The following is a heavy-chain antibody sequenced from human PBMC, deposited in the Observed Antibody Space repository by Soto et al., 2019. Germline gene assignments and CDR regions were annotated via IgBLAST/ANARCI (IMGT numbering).Heavy chain of an antibody. Sequence: SETLSLTCAVYGGSFSGYYWSWIRQPPGKGLEWIGEINHSGSTNYNPSLKSRVTISVDTSKNQFSLKLSSVTAADTAVYYCARGGGGYYVFWSGYRTRYYYYMDVWGKGTTVTVSS. D-gene: IGHD3-3*01. CDR1: GGSFSGYY. J-gene: IGHJ6*03. CDR2: INHSGST. V-gene: IGHV4-34*01. CDR3: ARGGGGYYVFWSGYRTRYYYYMDV.